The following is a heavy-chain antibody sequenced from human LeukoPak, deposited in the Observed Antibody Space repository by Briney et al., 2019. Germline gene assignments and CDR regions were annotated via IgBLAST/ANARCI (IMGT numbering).Heavy chain of an antibody. D-gene: IGHD7-27*01. CDR3: AKDGGLWVSAHWGDS. V-gene: IGHV3-30*18. CDR1: GFTFSSYG. J-gene: IGHJ4*02. Sequence: GGSLRLSCAASGFTFSSYGMHWVRQAPGKGLEWVAVISYDGNNKYYADSVKGRFTISRDNSKNTLFLQMNSLRAEDTAVYYCAKDGGLWVSAHWGDSWGRGTLVTVSS. CDR2: ISYDGNNK.